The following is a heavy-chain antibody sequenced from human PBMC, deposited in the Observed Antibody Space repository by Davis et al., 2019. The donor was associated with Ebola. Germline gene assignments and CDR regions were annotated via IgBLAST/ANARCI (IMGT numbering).Heavy chain of an antibody. CDR1: GYNFIAYW. CDR2: IYPADSDT. J-gene: IGHJ3*02. Sequence: GESLKISCQGSGYNFIAYWIGWVRQMPGKGLEWMGIIYPADSDTRYSPSFQGQVTISADKSIKTAFLQWSSLKASDTAMYYCASLRRTITGMDDAFDIWGQGTMVTVSS. CDR3: ASLRRTITGMDDAFDI. D-gene: IGHD2-8*02. V-gene: IGHV5-51*01.